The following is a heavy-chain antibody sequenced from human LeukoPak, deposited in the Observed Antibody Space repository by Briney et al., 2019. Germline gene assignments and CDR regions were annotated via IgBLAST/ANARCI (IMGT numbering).Heavy chain of an antibody. CDR2: ISGSGGST. Sequence: PGGSLRLSCAASGFTLSSNAMSWVRQAPGEGLEWVSAISGSGGSTYYADSVKGRFTVSRDNAKDSLYLQMNSLRDEDTAVYYCARDLISGDYTFDYWGQGALVTVSS. V-gene: IGHV3-23*01. CDR3: ARDLISGDYTFDY. J-gene: IGHJ4*02. D-gene: IGHD4-11*01. CDR1: GFTLSSNA.